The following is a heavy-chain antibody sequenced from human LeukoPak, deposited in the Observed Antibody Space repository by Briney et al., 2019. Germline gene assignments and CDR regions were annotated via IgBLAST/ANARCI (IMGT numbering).Heavy chain of an antibody. J-gene: IGHJ3*02. CDR2: ISAYNGNT. V-gene: IGHV1-18*01. CDR3: ARDGRHYDILTGYLAFDI. CDR1: GYTFTSYG. D-gene: IGHD3-9*01. Sequence: ASVKVSCKASGYTFTSYGISWVRQAPAQGLEWMGWISAYNGNTNYAQKLQGRVTMTTDTSTSTAYMELRSLRSDDTAVYYCARDGRHYDILTGYLAFDIWGQGTMVTVSS.